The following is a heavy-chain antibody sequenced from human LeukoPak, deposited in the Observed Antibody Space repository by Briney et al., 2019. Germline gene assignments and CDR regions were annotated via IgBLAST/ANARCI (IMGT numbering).Heavy chain of an antibody. CDR3: AKSLRFLEWFFR. V-gene: IGHV3-23*01. J-gene: IGHJ4*02. CDR2: ISGSGGST. CDR1: GFTFSSYA. D-gene: IGHD3-3*01. Sequence: GGSLRLSCAASGFTFSSYAMSWVRQAPGKGLEWVSAISGSGGSTYYADSVKGRFIISRDNSKNTLYLQMNSLRAEDTAVYYCAKSLRFLEWFFRWGQGTLVTVSS.